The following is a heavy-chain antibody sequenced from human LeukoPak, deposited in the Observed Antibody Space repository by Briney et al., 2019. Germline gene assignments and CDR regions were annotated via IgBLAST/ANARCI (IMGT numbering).Heavy chain of an antibody. CDR2: IYHSGTT. CDR1: GGSISSSSYY. CDR3: ARKENVYYYFDY. V-gene: IGHV4-39*07. Sequence: PSETLSLTCSVSGGSISSSSYYWAWIRQPPGKGLEWIGYIYHSGTTYYNPSLQSRVTMSVDTSKNQFSLKLSSATAVDTAVYYCARKENVYYYFDYWGQGTLVTVSS. D-gene: IGHD3-10*01. J-gene: IGHJ4*02.